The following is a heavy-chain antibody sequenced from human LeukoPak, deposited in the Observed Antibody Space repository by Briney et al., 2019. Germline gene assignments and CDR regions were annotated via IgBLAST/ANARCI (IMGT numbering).Heavy chain of an antibody. CDR1: GFTFSTFT. J-gene: IGHJ4*02. CDR3: ARQDDYSFDY. D-gene: IGHD4-11*01. Sequence: SGRSLRLSCAASGFTFSTFTMHWVRQAPGKGLEWVAVISYDGSNKNYADSVKGRFTISRVNSKNTLYLQMNSLRGEDTALYYCARQDDYSFDYWGQGTLVPVSS. V-gene: IGHV3-30*04. CDR2: ISYDGSNK.